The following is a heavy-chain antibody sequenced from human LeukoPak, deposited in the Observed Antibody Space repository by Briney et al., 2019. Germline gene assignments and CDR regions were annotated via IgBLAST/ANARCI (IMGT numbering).Heavy chain of an antibody. D-gene: IGHD3-10*01. CDR2: IFSTGGDN. CDR1: GVTFCSDS. CDR3: ARECLPPDYYGSESTFDY. Sequence: RGSLRLSCAPSGVTFCSDSMHWGRQAPGKGREGVAVIFSTGGDNNYADTVKGRFTISRDISKNTLSLQMDSLRAEDTDVYFCARECLPPDYYGSESTFDYWGQGTLVTVSS. J-gene: IGHJ4*02. V-gene: IGHV3-30*04.